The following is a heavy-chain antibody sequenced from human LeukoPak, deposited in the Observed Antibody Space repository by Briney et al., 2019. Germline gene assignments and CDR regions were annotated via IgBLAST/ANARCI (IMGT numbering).Heavy chain of an antibody. J-gene: IGHJ1*01. Sequence: PGGSLRLTCAASGLTFSSYWMYWVRQVPSQGLMWVSLIKSDETISEYVDSVNGRFTITRDNAKNTLYLQMNSLRAEDTAVYFCLYGGYFQHWGQGTLVTVSS. CDR1: GLTFSSYW. D-gene: IGHD3-16*01. CDR2: IKSDETIS. CDR3: LYGGYFQH. V-gene: IGHV3-74*01.